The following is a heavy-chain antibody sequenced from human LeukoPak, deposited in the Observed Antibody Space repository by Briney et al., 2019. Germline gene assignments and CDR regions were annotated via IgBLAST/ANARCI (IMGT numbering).Heavy chain of an antibody. CDR2: INHSGST. CDR1: GGSFSGYY. V-gene: IGHV4-34*01. CDR3: ARGWMEIRAFDI. Sequence: PSETLSLTCAVYGGSFSGYYWSWIRQPSGKRLEWIGEINHSGSTNYNPFLKSRVTISVDTSKNQFSLKLSSVTAADTAVYYCARGWMEIRAFDIWGQGTMVTVSS. D-gene: IGHD2-2*03. J-gene: IGHJ3*02.